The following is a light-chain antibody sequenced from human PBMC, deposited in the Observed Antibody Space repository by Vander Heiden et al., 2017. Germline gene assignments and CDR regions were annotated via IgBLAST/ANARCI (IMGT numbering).Light chain of an antibody. V-gene: IGLV3-21*02. Sequence: SSVLTQPPSVSVAPGQTARIPCRGNILGSTSVHGYQQKQGQATMLVVYDDNDRPSGIPERFSGSNSGNTATLTISRVEAGEEADYYCQVWESSSDHPEGVFGGGTKLTVL. CDR3: QVWESSSDHPEGV. J-gene: IGLJ2*01. CDR1: ILGSTS. CDR2: DDN.